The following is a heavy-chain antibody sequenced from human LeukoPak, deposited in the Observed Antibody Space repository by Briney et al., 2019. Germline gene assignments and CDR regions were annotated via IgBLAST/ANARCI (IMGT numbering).Heavy chain of an antibody. D-gene: IGHD5-18*01. CDR3: ARGRIQLWLGGFDY. CDR2: ISSSSSYI. J-gene: IGHJ4*02. CDR1: GFTFSSYS. Sequence: PGGSLRLCCAASGFTFSSYSMNWVRQAPGKGLEWVSSISSSSSYIYYADSVKGRFTISRDNAKNSLYLQMNSLRAEDTAVYYCARGRIQLWLGGFDYWGQGTLVTVSS. V-gene: IGHV3-21*01.